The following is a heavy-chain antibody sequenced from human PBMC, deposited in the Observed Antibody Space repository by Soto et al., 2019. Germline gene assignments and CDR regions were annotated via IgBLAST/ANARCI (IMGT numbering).Heavy chain of an antibody. CDR3: ARHNGPLYVGYYYDMDV. CDR2: ASSKGGT. J-gene: IGHJ6*02. Sequence: TSETLSLTCTVSGGSIRAGDYYWGWIRQSSGKGLEWIGSASSKGGTYYSSSLRSRVTISADTSSNQFSLKLNSVTAADTAVYYCARHNGPLYVGYYYDMDVWGQGTTVTVSS. D-gene: IGHD3-16*01. V-gene: IGHV4-39*01. CDR1: GGSIRAGDYY.